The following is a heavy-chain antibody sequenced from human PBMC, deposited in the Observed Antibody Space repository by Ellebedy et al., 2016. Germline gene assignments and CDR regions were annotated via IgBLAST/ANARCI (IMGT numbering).Heavy chain of an antibody. J-gene: IGHJ4*02. D-gene: IGHD1/OR15-1a*01. CDR1: RFAFSAYD. CDR3: ARDHRFDKNKSFDY. V-gene: IGHV3-30*03. Sequence: GGSLRLXXDGSRFAFSAYDMHWIRQPPGKGLEWVALISEDGTQTHYADSVKGRFTISRDNSKKTLDLQMNSLRGEDTAIYYCARDHRFDKNKSFDYWGQGTLVTVSS. CDR2: ISEDGTQT.